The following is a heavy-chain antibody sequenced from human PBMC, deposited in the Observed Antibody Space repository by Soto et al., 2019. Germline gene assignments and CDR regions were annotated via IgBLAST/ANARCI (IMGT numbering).Heavy chain of an antibody. CDR1: RDTFSSYA. CDR3: ARASYRTTSIREWSV. Sequence: SVKVSCQASRDTFSSYAISCIRQAPGQGLEWMGGIIPIFGTANYAQKFQGTLTITADKSTSTAYMELSSLRSEETAVYFCARASYRTTSIREWSVWGEGTTVNVYS. D-gene: IGHD3-3*01. CDR2: IIPIFGTA. J-gene: IGHJ6*04. V-gene: IGHV1-69*06.